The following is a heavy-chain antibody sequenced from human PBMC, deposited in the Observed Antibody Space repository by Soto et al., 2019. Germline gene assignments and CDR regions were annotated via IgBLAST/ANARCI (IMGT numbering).Heavy chain of an antibody. CDR1: GGSMTGYF. Sequence: QVQLQESGPGLVKPSETLSLTCTVSGGSMTGYFWSWIRQPAGKALEWIGHVYNSGNTDYNPSLASRITMAEATSQRPYAPKVKSVTAADTAVYYCARTHWVSGTEYWGQGILVTVSS. J-gene: IGHJ4*02. D-gene: IGHD6-19*01. V-gene: IGHV4-4*07. CDR2: VYNSGNT. CDR3: ARTHWVSGTEY.